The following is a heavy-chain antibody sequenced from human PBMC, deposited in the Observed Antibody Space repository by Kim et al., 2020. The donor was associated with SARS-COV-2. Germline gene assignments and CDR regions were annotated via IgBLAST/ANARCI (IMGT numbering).Heavy chain of an antibody. CDR3: TTTTDCSGGSCYPSYYYYGMDV. CDR2: IKSKTDGGTT. D-gene: IGHD2-15*01. J-gene: IGHJ6*02. Sequence: GGSLRLSCAASGFTFSNAWMSWVRQAPGKGLEWVGRIKSKTDGGTTDYAAPVKGRFTISRDDSKNTLYLQMNSLKTEDTAVYYCTTTTDCSGGSCYPSYYYYGMDVWGQGTTVTVSS. V-gene: IGHV3-15*01. CDR1: GFTFSNAW.